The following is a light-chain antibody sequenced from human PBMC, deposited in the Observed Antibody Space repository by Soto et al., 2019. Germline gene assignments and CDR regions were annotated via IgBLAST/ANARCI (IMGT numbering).Light chain of an antibody. CDR1: STDVGGYNS. CDR2: DVS. CDR3: SSYSGSDAVI. V-gene: IGLV2-14*01. J-gene: IGLJ2*01. Sequence: QSVLTQPASVSGSPGQSITISCTGTSTDVGGYNSVSWYQHHPGKAPKLMIYDVSYRPSEVSSRFSASKSGNTASLTISGLQTEDEADYYCSSYSGSDAVIFGGGTKLTVL.